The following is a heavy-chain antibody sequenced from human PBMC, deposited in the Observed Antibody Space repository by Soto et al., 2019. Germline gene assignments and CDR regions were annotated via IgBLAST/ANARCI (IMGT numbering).Heavy chain of an antibody. CDR1: GDSISAYS. J-gene: IGHJ4*02. V-gene: IGHV4-59*01. Sequence: QVQLQVSAPGLVKPSETLSLTCTVSGDSISAYSWSWVRQPPGKGLEWIGNIHYNGNTKYNPSLKSRVTMSVDTSKYQFSLKLSSVHAADTAKYFCAREGNLGRWLQPLDFWGQGTLVTVSS. CDR2: IHYNGNT. D-gene: IGHD5-12*01. CDR3: AREGNLGRWLQPLDF.